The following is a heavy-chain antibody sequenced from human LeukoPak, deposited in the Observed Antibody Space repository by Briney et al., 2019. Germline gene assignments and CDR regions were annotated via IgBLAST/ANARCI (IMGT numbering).Heavy chain of an antibody. CDR1: GFTFSSYN. V-gene: IGHV3-21*04. CDR3: AKAAYNYGPFDY. Sequence: PGGSLRLSCAASGFTFSSYNMNWVRQAPGKGLEWVSSISTSSIYIYYADSVKGRFTISRDNSKNTLYLQMNSLRAEDTAVYYCAKAAYNYGPFDYWGQGTLVLVSS. D-gene: IGHD5-18*01. CDR2: ISTSSIYI. J-gene: IGHJ4*02.